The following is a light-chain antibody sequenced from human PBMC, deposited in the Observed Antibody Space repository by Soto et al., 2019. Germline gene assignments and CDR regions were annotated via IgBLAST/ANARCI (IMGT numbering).Light chain of an antibody. Sequence: EIVLTQSPGTLSLSPGERATLSCRASQSVSSTYLAWYQQNHGQAPRLLIYGASSRATGITDRFSGSGSGTDFTLTISRLEPEDFAVYFCQQYGSSAYTCGQGTKLEIK. CDR2: GAS. V-gene: IGKV3-20*01. CDR1: QSVSSTY. J-gene: IGKJ2*01. CDR3: QQYGSSAYT.